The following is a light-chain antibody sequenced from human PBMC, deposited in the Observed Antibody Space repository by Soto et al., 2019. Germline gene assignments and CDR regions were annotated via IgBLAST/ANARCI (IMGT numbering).Light chain of an antibody. J-gene: IGKJ1*01. CDR2: GAS. V-gene: IGKV3D-20*02. Sequence: EIVLTHSPGTLSFSPGERATLSCRASQSLSNSELAWYQQKPGQAPRLLIYGASTRATGIPARFSGSGSGTDFTLTISSLETEDFAVYYCQQRSDWPPTFGQGTKVDIK. CDR1: QSLSNSE. CDR3: QQRSDWPPT.